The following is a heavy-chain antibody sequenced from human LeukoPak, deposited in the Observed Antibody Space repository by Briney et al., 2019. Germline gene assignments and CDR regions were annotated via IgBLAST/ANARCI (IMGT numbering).Heavy chain of an antibody. CDR3: AGDGLRFLEWLLNDAFDI. D-gene: IGHD3-3*01. J-gene: IGHJ3*02. V-gene: IGHV3-21*01. CDR2: ISSSSSYI. Sequence: GGSLRLSCAASGFTFSSYSMNWVRQAPGKGLEWVSSISSSSSYIYYADSVKDRFTISRDNAKNSLYLQMNSLRAEDTAVYYCAGDGLRFLEWLLNDAFDIWGQGTMVTVSS. CDR1: GFTFSSYS.